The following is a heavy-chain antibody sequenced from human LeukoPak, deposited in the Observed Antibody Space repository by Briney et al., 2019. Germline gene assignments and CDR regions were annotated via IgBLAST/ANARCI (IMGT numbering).Heavy chain of an antibody. D-gene: IGHD1-26*01. J-gene: IGHJ2*01. CDR2: IYPRDSAT. CDR3: AKSRGANWYFDL. Sequence: GDSLKISCKGSGYSFTSYWIGWVRQMPGKDLEWMGIIYPRDSATIYSPSFQGQVTFSADKSINTAYLQWSSLKASDTAMYYCAKSRGANWYFDLWGRGTLVTLPS. V-gene: IGHV5-51*01. CDR1: GYSFTSYW.